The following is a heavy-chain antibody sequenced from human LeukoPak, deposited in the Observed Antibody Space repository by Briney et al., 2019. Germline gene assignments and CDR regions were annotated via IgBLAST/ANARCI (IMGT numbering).Heavy chain of an antibody. CDR2: ISGSGGST. V-gene: IGHV3-23*01. CDR1: GFTFSSYA. J-gene: IGHJ4*02. D-gene: IGHD6-13*01. Sequence: XXASGFTFSSYAMSWVRQAPGKGLEWVSAISGSGGSTYYADSVKGRFTISRDNSKNTLYLQMNSLRAEDTAVYYCAKEVMAAAGIDSIDYWGQGTLVTVSS. CDR3: AKEVMAAAGIDSIDY.